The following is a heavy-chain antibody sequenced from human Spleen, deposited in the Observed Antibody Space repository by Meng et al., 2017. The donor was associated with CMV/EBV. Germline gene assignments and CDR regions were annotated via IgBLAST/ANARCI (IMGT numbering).Heavy chain of an antibody. J-gene: IGHJ4*02. CDR1: GYTFTGYY. D-gene: IGHD3-10*01. CDR2: ISPNSGGT. Sequence: ASVKVSCKASGYTFTGYYIHWVRQAPGQGPEWMGWISPNSGGTNYIQKFQGRVTMTRDTSIDTAYMELSRLRSDDTAVYYCARDQWAMVRGLGSLDYWGQGALVTVSS. V-gene: IGHV1-2*02. CDR3: ARDQWAMVRGLGSLDY.